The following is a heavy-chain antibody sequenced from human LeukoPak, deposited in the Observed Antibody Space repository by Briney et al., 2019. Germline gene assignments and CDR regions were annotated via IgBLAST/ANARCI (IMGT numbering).Heavy chain of an antibody. CDR1: GGSINDYY. D-gene: IGHD1-26*01. J-gene: IGHJ4*02. V-gene: IGHV4-59*12. CDR2: MYYTGRT. Sequence: SETLSLTCTVSGGSINDYYWSWIRQPPGKGLDGIGYMYYTGRTNYNPSLKSRVTIPLDKSKNQFCLNLKSINAADTAVYYCARGLGGSYYFDHWGQGTLVTVSS. CDR3: ARGLGGSYYFDH.